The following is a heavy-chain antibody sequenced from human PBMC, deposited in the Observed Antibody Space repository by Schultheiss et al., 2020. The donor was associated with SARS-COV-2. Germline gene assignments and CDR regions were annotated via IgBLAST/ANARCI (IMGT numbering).Heavy chain of an antibody. Sequence: SETLSLTCTVSGGSISSYYWSWIRQPPGKGLEWIGSIYYSGSTNYNPSLKSRVTMSVDTSKNQFSLKLSSVTAADTAVYYCASNLGGVGATRFNAFDIWGQGTMVTVSS. CDR2: IYYSGST. CDR1: GGSISSYY. D-gene: IGHD1-26*01. CDR3: ASNLGGVGATRFNAFDI. J-gene: IGHJ3*02. V-gene: IGHV4-59*12.